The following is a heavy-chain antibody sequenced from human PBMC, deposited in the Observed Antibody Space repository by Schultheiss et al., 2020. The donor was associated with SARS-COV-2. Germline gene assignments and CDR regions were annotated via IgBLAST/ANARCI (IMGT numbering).Heavy chain of an antibody. CDR1: GFTFSSYS. CDR2: ISSSSSYI. CDR3: ARVRSGGTLYAFDI. J-gene: IGHJ3*02. D-gene: IGHD2-15*01. Sequence: GESLKISCAASGFTFSSYSMNWVRQAPGKGLECVSSISSSSSYIYYADSVKGRFTISRDNAKNSLYLQMNSLRAEDTAVYYCARVRSGGTLYAFDIWGQGTMVTVSS. V-gene: IGHV3-21*01.